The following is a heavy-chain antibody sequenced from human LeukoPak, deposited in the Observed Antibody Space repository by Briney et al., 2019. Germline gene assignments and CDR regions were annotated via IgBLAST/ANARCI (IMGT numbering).Heavy chain of an antibody. D-gene: IGHD3-9*01. J-gene: IGHJ4*02. CDR2: INGDGTST. CDR3: VKDHGWLLYS. CDR1: GFTFSSYW. V-gene: IGHV3-74*01. Sequence: GGSLRLSCAASGFTFSSYWMHWVRQAPGRGLVWVSRINGDGTSTSYADSVKGRFTISRDNAKNTLYLQMNSLRADDTAVYYCVKDHGWLLYSWGQGTLVTVSS.